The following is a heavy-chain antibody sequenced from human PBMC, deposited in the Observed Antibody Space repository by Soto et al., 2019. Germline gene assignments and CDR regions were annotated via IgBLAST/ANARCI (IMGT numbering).Heavy chain of an antibody. D-gene: IGHD6-6*01. J-gene: IGHJ3*02. Sequence: AETLSLTCTVYVGSFSGYYWSWIRQPPGKGLEWIGEINHSGSTNYNPSLKSRVTISVDTSKNQFSLKLSSVTAADTAVYYCARVGIAARPDAFDIWGQGTMVSVSS. CDR1: VGSFSGYY. CDR2: INHSGST. CDR3: ARVGIAARPDAFDI. V-gene: IGHV4-34*01.